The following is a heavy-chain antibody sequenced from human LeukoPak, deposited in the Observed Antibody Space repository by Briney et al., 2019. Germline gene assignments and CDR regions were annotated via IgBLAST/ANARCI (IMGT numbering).Heavy chain of an antibody. J-gene: IGHJ4*02. CDR2: INPSGGST. CDR3: ARGGYCSSTSCYSPFDY. D-gene: IGHD2-2*01. Sequence: ASVKVSCKAPGYTFTSYYMHWVRQAPGQGLEWMGIINPSGGSTSYAQKFQGRVTMTRDTSTSTVYMELSSLRSEDTAVYYCARGGYCSSTSCYSPFDYWGQGTLVTVSS. V-gene: IGHV1-46*01. CDR1: GYTFTSYY.